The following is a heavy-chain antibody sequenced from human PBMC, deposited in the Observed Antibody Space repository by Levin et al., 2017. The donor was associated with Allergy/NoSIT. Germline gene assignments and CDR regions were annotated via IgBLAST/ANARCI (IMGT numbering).Heavy chain of an antibody. V-gene: IGHV7-4-1*02. CDR1: GYTFTSYA. D-gene: IGHD3-3*01. Sequence: GESLKISCKASGYTFTSYAMNWVRQAPGQGLEWMGWINTNTGNPTYAQGFTGRFVFSLDTSVSTAYLQISSLKAEDTAVYYCARGSYYDFWSGYFSPYYYYYMDVWGKGTTVTVSS. CDR3: ARGSYYDFWSGYFSPYYYYYMDV. J-gene: IGHJ6*03. CDR2: INTNTGNP.